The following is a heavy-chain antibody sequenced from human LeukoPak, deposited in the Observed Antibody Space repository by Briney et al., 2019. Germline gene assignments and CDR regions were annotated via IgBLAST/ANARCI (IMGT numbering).Heavy chain of an antibody. Sequence: SETLSLTCTVSGGSISSSSYYWGWTRQPPGKGLEWIGSIYYSGSTYYNPSLKSRVTISVDTSKNQFSLKLSSVTAADTAVYYCARESTAPYDSSGYYNVWGQGTLVTVSS. CDR1: GGSISSSSYY. CDR3: ARESTAPYDSSGYYNV. J-gene: IGHJ4*02. D-gene: IGHD3-22*01. CDR2: IYYSGST. V-gene: IGHV4-39*02.